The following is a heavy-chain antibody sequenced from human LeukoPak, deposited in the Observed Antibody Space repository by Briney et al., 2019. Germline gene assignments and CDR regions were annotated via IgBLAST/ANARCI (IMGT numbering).Heavy chain of an antibody. V-gene: IGHV3-30-3*02. CDR2: MSNDGNNE. Sequence: GGSLRLSCAASGFTFSSYAMHWVRQAPGKGLEWVAVMSNDGNNEYYADSVKGRFTIFRDNSKNTLYLQMNSLRAEDTAVYYCANDPVGAPPDYWGQGTLVTVSS. J-gene: IGHJ4*02. CDR3: ANDPVGAPPDY. CDR1: GFTFSSYA. D-gene: IGHD1-26*01.